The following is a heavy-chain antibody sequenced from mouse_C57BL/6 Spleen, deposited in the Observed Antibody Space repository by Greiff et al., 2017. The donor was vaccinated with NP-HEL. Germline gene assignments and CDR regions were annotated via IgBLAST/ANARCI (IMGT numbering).Heavy chain of an antibody. V-gene: IGHV1-85*01. CDR1: GYTFTSYD. D-gene: IGHD3-3*01. CDR3: ASSGGTACGALDY. CDR2: IYPRDGST. J-gene: IGHJ4*01. Sequence: VQLQESGPELVKPGASVKLSCKASGYTFTSYDINWVKQRPGQGLEWIGWIYPRDGSTKYNEKFKGKATLTVDTSSSTAYMELHSLTSEVAAVYFCASSGGTACGALDYWGQGTSVTVSS.